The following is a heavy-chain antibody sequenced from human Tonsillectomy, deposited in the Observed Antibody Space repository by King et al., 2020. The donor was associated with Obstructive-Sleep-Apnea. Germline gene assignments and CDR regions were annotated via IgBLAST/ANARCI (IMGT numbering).Heavy chain of an antibody. V-gene: IGHV3-7*03. J-gene: IGHJ4*02. Sequence: VQLVESGGGLVQPGGSLRLSCAASAFTFSSYWMSWVRQAPGKGLEWVANIKQDGSEKYYVDSVKGRFTITRDNAKNSLYLQMNSLRAEDTAVYFCAGLRTGYSRRRADYFDYWGQGTLVTVSS. CDR3: AGLRTGYSRRRADYFDY. CDR1: AFTFSSYW. CDR2: IKQDGSEK. D-gene: IGHD6-13*01.